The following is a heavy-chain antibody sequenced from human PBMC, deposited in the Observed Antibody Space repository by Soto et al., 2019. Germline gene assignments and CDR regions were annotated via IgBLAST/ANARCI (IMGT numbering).Heavy chain of an antibody. D-gene: IGHD4-17*01. CDR1: GGSFSGYY. J-gene: IGHJ4*02. Sequence: PSETLSLTCAVYGGSFSGYYWSWIRQPPGKGLEWIGEINHSGSTNYNPSLKSRVTISVDTSKNQFSLKLSSVTAADTAVYYCARGLTVSYFDYWGQGTLVTVSS. CDR3: ARGLTVSYFDY. V-gene: IGHV4-34*01. CDR2: INHSGST.